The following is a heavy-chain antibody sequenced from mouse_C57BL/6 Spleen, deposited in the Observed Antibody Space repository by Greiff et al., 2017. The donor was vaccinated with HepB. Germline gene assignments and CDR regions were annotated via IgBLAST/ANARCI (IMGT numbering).Heavy chain of an antibody. J-gene: IGHJ2*01. D-gene: IGHD2-4*01. Sequence: QVQLQQPGAELVKPGASVKMSCKASGYTFTSYWITWVKQRPGQGLEWIGDIYPGSGSTNYNEKFKSKATLTVDTSSSTAYMQLSSLTSEDSAVYDCARGGLRRGYFDYWGQGTTLTVSS. CDR3: ARGGLRRGYFDY. CDR2: IYPGSGST. V-gene: IGHV1-55*01. CDR1: GYTFTSYW.